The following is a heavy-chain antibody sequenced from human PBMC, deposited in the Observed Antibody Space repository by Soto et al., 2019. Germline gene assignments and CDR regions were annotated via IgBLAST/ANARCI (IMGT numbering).Heavy chain of an antibody. J-gene: IGHJ6*02. CDR2: ISPYNGNT. CDR1: GYSFTNYD. Sequence: ASGKVYCKASGYSFTNYDITWVRQAPRQGLEWLGWISPYNGNTKFAQKFQGRVNMTTDTYAYTVYMELMSLTPDDTAVYYCTRDVDVWGQGTSVTVSS. CDR3: TRDVDV. V-gene: IGHV1-18*01.